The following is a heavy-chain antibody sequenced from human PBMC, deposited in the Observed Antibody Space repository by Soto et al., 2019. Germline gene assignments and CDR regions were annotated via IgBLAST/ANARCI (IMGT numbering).Heavy chain of an antibody. D-gene: IGHD3-22*01. J-gene: IGHJ4*02. V-gene: IGHV2-5*01. Sequence: SGPTLVNPTQTLTLTCTFSGFSLSTSGVGVGWIRQPPGKALEWLALIYWNDDKRYSPSLKSRLTITKDTSKNQVVLTMTNMDPVDTATYYCAHRSYDSSGYYLRYFDYWGQGTLVTVSS. CDR1: GFSLSTSGVG. CDR3: AHRSYDSSGYYLRYFDY. CDR2: IYWNDDK.